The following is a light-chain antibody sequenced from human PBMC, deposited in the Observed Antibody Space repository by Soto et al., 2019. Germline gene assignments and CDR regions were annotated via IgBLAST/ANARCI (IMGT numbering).Light chain of an antibody. V-gene: IGKV3-15*01. J-gene: IGKJ2*01. CDR3: QQGHIWPLP. CDR1: QSINSE. CDR2: GAS. Sequence: EIVMTQSPATLSLSPGERAALSCRASQSINSELAWYQQKPGQPPRLLIYGASTRATGVPARFTGSESGSEFTLTISGLQSEDFAVYYCQQGHIWPLPFCQGNRREI.